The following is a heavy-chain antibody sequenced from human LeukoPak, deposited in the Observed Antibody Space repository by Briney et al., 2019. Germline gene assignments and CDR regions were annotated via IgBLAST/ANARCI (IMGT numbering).Heavy chain of an antibody. CDR2: IYYSGST. J-gene: IGHJ5*02. D-gene: IGHD3-9*01. CDR1: GGSMSSGDYC. V-gene: IGHV4-30-4*01. Sequence: TSQTLSLTCTVSGGSMSSGDYCWSWIRQPPGKGLEWIGYIYYSGSTYDNPSLESRVTISVDTSKNQFSLNLRSVTAADTAVYYCARASGDYDILTVEYPGGWFDPWGQGTLGTASS. CDR3: ARASGDYDILTVEYPGGWFDP.